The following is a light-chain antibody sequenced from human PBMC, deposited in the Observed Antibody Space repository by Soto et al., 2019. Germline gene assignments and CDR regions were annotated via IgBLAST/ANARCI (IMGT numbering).Light chain of an antibody. J-gene: IGKJ4*01. Sequence: EIVLTQSPATLSLSPGERATLSCRASQSVSSYLAWYQQKPGQAPRLLIYDASNRATGIPARFSGSGSGTDFTLTISSLEPEDVAVYYCQQRRAFGGGTKVEIK. CDR2: DAS. V-gene: IGKV3-11*01. CDR1: QSVSSY. CDR3: QQRRA.